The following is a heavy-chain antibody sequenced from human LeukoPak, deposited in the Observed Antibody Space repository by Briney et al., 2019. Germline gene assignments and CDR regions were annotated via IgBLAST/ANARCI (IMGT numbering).Heavy chain of an antibody. CDR1: GGTFSSYA. CDR2: IIPILGIA. V-gene: IGHV1-69*04. J-gene: IGHJ4*02. D-gene: IGHD3-22*01. CDR3: ARDYYDSSGPDY. Sequence: SVKVSCKASGGTFSSYAISWVRQAPGQGLEWMGRIIPILGIANYAQKFQGRVTITADKSTSTAYMELSSLRSEDTAVYYCARDYYDSSGPDYWGQGTLVTVSS.